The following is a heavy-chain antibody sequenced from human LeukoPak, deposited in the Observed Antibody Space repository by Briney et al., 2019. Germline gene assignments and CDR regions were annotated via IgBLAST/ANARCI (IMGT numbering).Heavy chain of an antibody. CDR1: GGSISSYY. D-gene: IGHD5-24*01. CDR2: IYYSGST. Sequence: SETLSLTCTVSGGSISSYYWSWIRQPPGKGLEWIGYIYYSGSTNYNPSLKSRVTISVDPSKNQFSLKLSSVTAADTAVYYCAREIRDGYNGEFGYWGQGTLVTVSS. J-gene: IGHJ4*02. V-gene: IGHV4-59*01. CDR3: AREIRDGYNGEFGY.